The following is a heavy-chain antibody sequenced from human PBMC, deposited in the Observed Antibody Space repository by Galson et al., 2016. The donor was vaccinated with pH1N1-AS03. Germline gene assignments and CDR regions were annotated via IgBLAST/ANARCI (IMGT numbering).Heavy chain of an antibody. D-gene: IGHD3-3*01. Sequence: SLRLSCAASGFTFNNYWMSWVRQAPGKGLEWVANINEDGSEKYSVDSVKGRFTISRDNAKNSLYLQMNSLRAEDTAVYYCARGKDFWSGYPDDAFDIWGQGTMVTVSS. V-gene: IGHV3-7*03. CDR3: ARGKDFWSGYPDDAFDI. CDR2: INEDGSEK. CDR1: GFTFNNYW. J-gene: IGHJ3*02.